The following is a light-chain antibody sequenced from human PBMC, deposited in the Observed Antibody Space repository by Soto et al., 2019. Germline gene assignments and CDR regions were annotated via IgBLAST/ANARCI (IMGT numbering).Light chain of an antibody. CDR2: EVN. CDR3: SSYAGSSNV. V-gene: IGLV2-8*01. CDR1: SSDVGGYNY. J-gene: IGLJ1*01. Sequence: QGVRTHPPSASGSPGHAVSISCTGTSSDVGGYNYVSWYQQHPGKAPKLMIYEVNKRPSGVPDRFSGSKSGNTASLTVSGLQAEDEADYYCSSYAGSSNVFGTGTKVTVL.